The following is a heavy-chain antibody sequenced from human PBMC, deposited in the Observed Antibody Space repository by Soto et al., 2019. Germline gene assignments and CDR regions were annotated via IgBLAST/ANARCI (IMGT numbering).Heavy chain of an antibody. CDR2: ISYDGSNK. J-gene: IGHJ6*02. CDR3: AQAPPGIAVATGYGMDV. V-gene: IGHV3-30*18. D-gene: IGHD6-19*01. CDR1: GFTFSSYG. Sequence: QVQLVESGGGVVQPGRSLRLSCAASGFTFSSYGMHWVRQAPGKGLEWVAVISYDGSNKYYADSVKGRFTISRDNSKNTLYMQMNSLRAEDTAVYYCAQAPPGIAVATGYGMDVWGQGTTVTVSS.